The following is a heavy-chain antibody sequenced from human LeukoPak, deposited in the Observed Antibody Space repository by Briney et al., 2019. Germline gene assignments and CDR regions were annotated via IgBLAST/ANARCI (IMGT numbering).Heavy chain of an antibody. CDR2: ISSSTGYT. V-gene: IGHV3-11*05. D-gene: IGHD3-22*01. CDR1: GFTFSDYY. CDR3: AKGEDSSGYSPPLFQH. J-gene: IGHJ1*01. Sequence: GGSLRLSCAASGFTFSDYYMSWIRQAPGKGLEWISHISSSTGYTKYADSVKGRFTISRDNAKNSLYLEMNSQRAEDTAVYYCAKGEDSSGYSPPLFQHWGQGTLVTVSS.